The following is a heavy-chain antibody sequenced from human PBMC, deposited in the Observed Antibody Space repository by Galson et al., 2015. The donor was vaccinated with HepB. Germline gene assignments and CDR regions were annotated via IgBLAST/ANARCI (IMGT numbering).Heavy chain of an antibody. J-gene: IGHJ6*02. V-gene: IGHV3-48*02. D-gene: IGHD2-15*01. CDR2: ISSSSSTI. CDR1: GFTFSSYS. CDR3: ARDLMPHASIVVVVAATRRYYYYGMDV. Sequence: SLRLSCAASGFTFSSYSMNWVRQAPGKGLEWVSYISSSSSTIYYADSVKGRFTISRDNAKNSLYLQMNSLRDEDTAVYYCARDLMPHASIVVVVAATRRYYYYGMDVWGQGTTVTVSS.